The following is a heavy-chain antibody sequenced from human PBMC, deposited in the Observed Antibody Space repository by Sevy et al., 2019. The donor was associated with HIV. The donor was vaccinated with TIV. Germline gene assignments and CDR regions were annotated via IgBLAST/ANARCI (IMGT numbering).Heavy chain of an antibody. J-gene: IGHJ5*02. V-gene: IGHV4-59*01. CDR3: ARVGVDGSGSYYNENWFDP. CDR1: VGSISSYY. D-gene: IGHD3-10*01. Sequence: SETLSLTCTVSVGSISSYYWSWIRQPPGKGLEWIGYIYYSGSTNYNPSLKSRVTISVDTSKNQFSLKLSSVTAADTAVYYCARVGVDGSGSYYNENWFDPWGQGTLVTVSS. CDR2: IYYSGST.